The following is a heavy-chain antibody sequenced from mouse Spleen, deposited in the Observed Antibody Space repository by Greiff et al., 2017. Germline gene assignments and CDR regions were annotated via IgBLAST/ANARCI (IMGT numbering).Heavy chain of an antibody. V-gene: IGHV3-6*01. CDR1: GYSITSGYY. D-gene: IGHD2-12*01. Sequence: EVKLMESGPGLVKPSQSLSLTCSVTGYSITSGYYWNWIRQFPGNKLEWMGYISYDGSNNYNPSLKNRISITRDTSKNQFFLKLNSVTTEDTATYYCARGGYSYHQGYFDYWGQGTTLTVSS. CDR2: ISYDGSN. J-gene: IGHJ2*01. CDR3: ARGGYSYHQGYFDY.